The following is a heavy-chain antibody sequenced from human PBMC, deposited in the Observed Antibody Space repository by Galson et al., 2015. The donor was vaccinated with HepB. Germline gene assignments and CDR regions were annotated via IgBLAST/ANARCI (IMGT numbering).Heavy chain of an antibody. CDR3: ASPGGPYTTSGGAFEI. D-gene: IGHD2-8*02. J-gene: IGHJ3*02. CDR1: GDTFISYT. Sequence: SVKASCKASGDTFISYTVSWVRQAPGQGLEWVGRIIPILDVAHYPQKFQGRVTITADRSTSTAYMELSSLRSEDTAIYYCASPGGPYTTSGGAFEIWGQGTWVTVSS. V-gene: IGHV1-69*02. CDR2: IIPILDVA.